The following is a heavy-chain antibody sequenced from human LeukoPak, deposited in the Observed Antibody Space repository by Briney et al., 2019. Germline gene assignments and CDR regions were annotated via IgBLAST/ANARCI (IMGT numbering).Heavy chain of an antibody. D-gene: IGHD6-19*01. CDR3: ARDPSVAVTGPSLDY. CDR1: GFTFSSYW. Sequence: GGSLRLSCAASGFTFSSYWMSWVRQAPGKGLEWVANIKQDGSEKYYVDSVKGRFTISRDNAKNSLYLQMNSLRAEDTAVYYCARDPSVAVTGPSLDYWGQGTLVTVSS. CDR2: IKQDGSEK. J-gene: IGHJ4*02. V-gene: IGHV3-7*01.